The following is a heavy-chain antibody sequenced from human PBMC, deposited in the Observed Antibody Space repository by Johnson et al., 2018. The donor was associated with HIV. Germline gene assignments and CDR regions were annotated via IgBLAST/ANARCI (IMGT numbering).Heavy chain of an antibody. Sequence: MLLVESGGGLVQPGGSLRLSCAASGFTFTSYWMTWVRQAPGRGLEWVSTIGGSGGTTYYADSVKGRFTISRDSSKNTVYLHMDSLRVGDTAMYYCAKYGGGGTYFSAFDIWGQGTKVIVSS. CDR1: GFTFTSYW. J-gene: IGHJ3*02. CDR3: AKYGGGGTYFSAFDI. V-gene: IGHV3-23*04. CDR2: IGGSGGTT. D-gene: IGHD1-26*01.